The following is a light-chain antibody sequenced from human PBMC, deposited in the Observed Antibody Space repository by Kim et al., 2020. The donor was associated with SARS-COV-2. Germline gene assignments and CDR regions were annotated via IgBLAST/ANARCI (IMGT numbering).Light chain of an antibody. V-gene: IGLV2-14*03. J-gene: IGLJ2*01. Sequence: QSALTLPASVSGSPGQSITISCTGTTSDAYKYVSWYQQHPGKAPKLIIYDVSSRPLGVSNRFSGSKSANTASLTISGLLPEDEADYFCSSYTSTSTLKIFDGGTQLTVL. CDR1: TSDAYKY. CDR3: SSYTSTSTLKI. CDR2: DVS.